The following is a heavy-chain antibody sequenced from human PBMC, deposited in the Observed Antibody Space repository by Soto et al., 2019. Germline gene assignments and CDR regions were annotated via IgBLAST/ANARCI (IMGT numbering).Heavy chain of an antibody. D-gene: IGHD1-7*01. Sequence: GGSLRLSCAASGFTFSSYGMHWVRQAPGKGLEWVAVIWYDGSNKYYADSVKGRSTISRDNSKNTLYLQMNSLRAEDTAVYYCARAGTTYYYYYMDVWGKGTTVTVSS. J-gene: IGHJ6*03. V-gene: IGHV3-33*01. CDR3: ARAGTTYYYYYMDV. CDR2: IWYDGSNK. CDR1: GFTFSSYG.